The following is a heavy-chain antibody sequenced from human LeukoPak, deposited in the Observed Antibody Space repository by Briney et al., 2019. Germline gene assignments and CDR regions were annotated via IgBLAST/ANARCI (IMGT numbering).Heavy chain of an antibody. J-gene: IGHJ4*02. V-gene: IGHV3-30-3*01. CDR3: ARDPNLYYYDSSGYYAPLEFDY. CDR1: GCTFSSYA. D-gene: IGHD3-22*01. CDR2: ISYDGSNK. Sequence: GGSLRLSCAASGCTFSSYAMHWIRQAPGKGLEWVAVISYDGSNKYYAASVKGRFTISRDTSKNTLYLQMNIRRADDTAVYYCARDPNLYYYDSSGYYAPLEFDYWGQGTLVTVSS.